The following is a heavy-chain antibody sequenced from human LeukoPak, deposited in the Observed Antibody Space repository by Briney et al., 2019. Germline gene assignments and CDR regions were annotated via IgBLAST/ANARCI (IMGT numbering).Heavy chain of an antibody. J-gene: IGHJ5*02. CDR1: GFTFSSYS. D-gene: IGHD2-21*02. Sequence: GGSLRLSCAASGFTFSSYSMHWVRQAPGKGLEWVAVIWYDGSNKYYADSVKGRFTISRDNSKNTLYLQMNSLRAEDTAVYYCARGRGDHTRPRFDPWGQGTLVTVSS. CDR3: ARGRGDHTRPRFDP. CDR2: IWYDGSNK. V-gene: IGHV3-33*01.